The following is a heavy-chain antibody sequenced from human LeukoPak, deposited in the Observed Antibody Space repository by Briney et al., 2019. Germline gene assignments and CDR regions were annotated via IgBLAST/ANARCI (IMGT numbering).Heavy chain of an antibody. J-gene: IGHJ4*02. D-gene: IGHD3-10*01. CDR3: AKSWGVGNYYFDY. Sequence: PGGSLRLSCAASGFTFSSYAMTWVRQAPGKGLEWVSVISGSGGTSYADSVKGRFTIYRGNSKNTLYLQMNSLRAEDTAVYYCAKSWGVGNYYFDYWGQGTLVTVSS. CDR1: GFTFSSYA. V-gene: IGHV3-23*01. CDR2: ISGSGGT.